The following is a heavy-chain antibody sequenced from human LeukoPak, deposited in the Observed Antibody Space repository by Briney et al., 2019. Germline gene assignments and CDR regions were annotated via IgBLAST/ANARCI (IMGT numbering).Heavy chain of an antibody. CDR3: ATVDYSNYDYFDY. CDR2: MNPNSGNT. V-gene: IGHV1-8*03. Sequence: ASVKVSCKASGYTFTSYDINWVRQATGQGLEWMGRMNPNSGNTGYAQKFQGRVTITRNTSISTAYMELSSLRSEDTAVYYCATVDYSNYDYFDYWGQGTLVTVSS. J-gene: IGHJ4*02. D-gene: IGHD4-11*01. CDR1: GYTFTSYD.